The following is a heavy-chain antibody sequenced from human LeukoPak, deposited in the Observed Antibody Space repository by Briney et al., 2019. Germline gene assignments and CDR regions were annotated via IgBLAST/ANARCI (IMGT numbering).Heavy chain of an antibody. D-gene: IGHD2-15*01. V-gene: IGHV4-39*01. CDR2: IYKSGST. CDR1: GGSISSTSYY. J-gene: IGHJ3*02. Sequence: SETLSLTCTVSGGSISSTSYYWGWIRQPPGKGLEWIGSIYKSGSTYYYPSLKSRVTISVDTSKNQFSLKLSSVTAADTAVYYCARGTGYCSGGSCYSGLPTDAFDIWGQGTMVTVSS. CDR3: ARGTGYCSGGSCYSGLPTDAFDI.